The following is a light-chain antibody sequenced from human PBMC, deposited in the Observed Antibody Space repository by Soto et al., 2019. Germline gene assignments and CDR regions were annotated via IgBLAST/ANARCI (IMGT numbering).Light chain of an antibody. CDR1: KNDIGVYDF. V-gene: IGLV2-8*01. J-gene: IGLJ1*01. CDR2: EVV. CDR3: KSYAGSNTYV. Sequence: QFALTQPPSASGSPGQSVTISCTGTKNDIGVYDFVSWYQHHPGKAPRLIIYEVVQRPSGVPDRFSGSKSGNTASLTVSGLQAADEADYFCKSYAGSNTYVFGSGTNVTVL.